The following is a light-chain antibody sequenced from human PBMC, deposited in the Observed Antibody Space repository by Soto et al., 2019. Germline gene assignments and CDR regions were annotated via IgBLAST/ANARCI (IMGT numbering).Light chain of an antibody. CDR1: SSNIGSND. V-gene: IGLV1-51*01. Sequence: QSVLTQPPSVSSAPGQKVTIPCSGGSSNIGSNDVCWYQQVPGTAPKVLIYDNNKRPSGIPDRFSGSKSGTSATLGISGLQTGDEADYCCGTWHSDSYVFGSGTKVTVL. J-gene: IGLJ1*01. CDR3: GTWHSDSYV. CDR2: DNN.